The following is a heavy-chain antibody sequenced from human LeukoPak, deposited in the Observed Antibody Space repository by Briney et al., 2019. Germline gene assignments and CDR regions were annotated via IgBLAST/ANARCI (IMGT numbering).Heavy chain of an antibody. V-gene: IGHV4-4*09. J-gene: IGHJ4*02. CDR2: IYTSGST. CDR1: GGSISSYY. D-gene: IGHD3-22*01. CDR3: ARHSYDSSVFGY. Sequence: SETLSLTCTVSGGSISSYYWSWIRQPPGKGLEWIGYIYTSGSTNYNPSLKSRVTISVDTSKNQFSLKLSSVTAADTAVYYCARHSYDSSVFGYWGQGTLVTVPS.